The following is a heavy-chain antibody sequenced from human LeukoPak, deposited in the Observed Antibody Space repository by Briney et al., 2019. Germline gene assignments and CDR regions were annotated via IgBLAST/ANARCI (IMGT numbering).Heavy chain of an antibody. CDR3: ARVQQLVHRTDY. V-gene: IGHV1-18*01. CDR1: GYTFTSYG. D-gene: IGHD6-13*01. J-gene: IGHJ4*02. CDR2: ISAYNGNT. Sequence: ASVKVSCKASGYTFTSYGISWVRQAPGQGLEWVGWISAYNGNTNYAQKLQGRVTMTTDTSTSTAYMELRSLRSDDTAVYYCARVQQLVHRTDYWGQGTLVTVSS.